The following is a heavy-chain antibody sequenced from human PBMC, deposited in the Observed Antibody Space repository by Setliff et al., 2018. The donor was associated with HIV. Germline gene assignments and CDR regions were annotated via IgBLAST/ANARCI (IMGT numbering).Heavy chain of an antibody. CDR3: ARDRRPVWGMDV. D-gene: IGHD3-16*01. Sequence: GGSLRLSCAASGFTFSSYVMHWVRQSPGKGLEWVALTWYDGRTTYYADSVKGRFTISRDNSKNTLNLQMNTLRAEDTAMYYCARDRRPVWGMDVWGQGTTVTVSS. CDR1: GFTFSSYV. V-gene: IGHV3-33*08. CDR2: TWYDGRTT. J-gene: IGHJ6*02.